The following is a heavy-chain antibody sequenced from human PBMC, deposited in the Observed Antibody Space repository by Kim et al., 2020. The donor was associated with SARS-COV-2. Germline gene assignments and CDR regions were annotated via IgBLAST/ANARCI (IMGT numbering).Heavy chain of an antibody. Sequence: PKSRVTISVDTSKNQFSLKLRSVTAADTAVYYCARARKGGSGSTFYGMDVWGQGTTVTVSS. V-gene: IGHV4-34*01. J-gene: IGHJ6*02. D-gene: IGHD3-10*01. CDR3: ARARKGGSGSTFYGMDV.